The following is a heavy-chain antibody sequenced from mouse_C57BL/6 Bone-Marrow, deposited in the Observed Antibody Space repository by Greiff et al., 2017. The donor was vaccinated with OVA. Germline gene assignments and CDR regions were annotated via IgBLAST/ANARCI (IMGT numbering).Heavy chain of an antibody. D-gene: IGHD1-3*01. CDR3: ARMESSSPMDY. CDR2: ISSGGSYT. CDR1: GFTFSSYG. J-gene: IGHJ4*01. Sequence: EVQLVESGGDLVKPGGSLKLSCAASGFTFSSYGMSWVRQTPDKRLAWVATISSGGSYTYYPDSVKGRFTISRDNAKNTLYLQMSSLKSEDTAMYYCARMESSSPMDYWGQGTSVTVSS. V-gene: IGHV5-6*01.